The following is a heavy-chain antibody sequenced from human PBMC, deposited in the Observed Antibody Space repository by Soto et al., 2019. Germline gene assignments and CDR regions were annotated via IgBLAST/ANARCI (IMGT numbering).Heavy chain of an antibody. CDR3: ARAGIHYDFWSGSGSYGMDV. D-gene: IGHD3-3*01. J-gene: IGHJ6*02. CDR2: IYYSGST. V-gene: IGHV4-30-4*01. CDR1: GGSISSGDYY. Sequence: PSETLSLTCTVSGGSISSGDYYWSWIRQPPGKGLEWIGYIYYSGSTYYNPSLKSRVTISVDTSKNQFSLKLSSVTAADTAVYYCARAGIHYDFWSGSGSYGMDVWGQGTTVTVYS.